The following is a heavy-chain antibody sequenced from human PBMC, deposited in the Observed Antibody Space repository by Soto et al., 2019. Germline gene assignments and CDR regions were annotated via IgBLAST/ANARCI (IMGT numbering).Heavy chain of an antibody. CDR1: GGSISSGGYY. V-gene: IGHV4-31*03. CDR2: IYYSGST. D-gene: IGHD3-10*01. Sequence: SEILSLTCTVSGGSISSGGYYWSWIRQHPGKGLEWIGYIYYSGSTYYNPSLKSRVTISVDTSKNQFSLKLSSVTAADTAVYYCARVVRGVNPNIDYWGQGTLVNVSS. CDR3: ARVVRGVNPNIDY. J-gene: IGHJ4*02.